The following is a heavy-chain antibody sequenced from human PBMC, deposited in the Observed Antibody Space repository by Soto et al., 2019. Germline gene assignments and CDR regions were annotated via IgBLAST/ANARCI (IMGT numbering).Heavy chain of an antibody. V-gene: IGHV3-30*19. Sequence: QVHLVESGGGVVQPGTSLRLSCVGSGFTFRSYVIHWVRQAPGKGLEWVALTSYDGSNKYYDASVKGRFNISRDNSRNTVDLQMDSLRLEDTALYYCARWGTMGGLDGWGQGTLVSVSS. J-gene: IGHJ4*02. D-gene: IGHD3-16*01. CDR2: TSYDGSNK. CDR1: GFTFRSYV. CDR3: ARWGTMGGLDG.